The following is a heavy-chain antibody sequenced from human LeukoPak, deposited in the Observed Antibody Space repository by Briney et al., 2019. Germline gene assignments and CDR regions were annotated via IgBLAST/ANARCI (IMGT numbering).Heavy chain of an antibody. D-gene: IGHD3-22*01. J-gene: IGHJ5*02. Sequence: AGGSLRLSCAASGFTFINYAMNWVRQAPGKGLEWVSYISTSSTTIYYADSVKGRFTISRDNAKNSLYLQMNSLRDEDTAVYFCARKNDYDSSGYHNWFAPWGQGTLVTVSS. CDR1: GFTFINYA. CDR2: ISTSSTTI. CDR3: ARKNDYDSSGYHNWFAP. V-gene: IGHV3-48*02.